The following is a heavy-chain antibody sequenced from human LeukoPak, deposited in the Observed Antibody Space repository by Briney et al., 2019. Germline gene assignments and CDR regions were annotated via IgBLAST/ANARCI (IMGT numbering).Heavy chain of an antibody. CDR1: GGSISSYY. J-gene: IGHJ6*03. Sequence: SETLSLTCTVSGGSISSYYWSWIRQPPGKGLDWIGYIYTSGSTNYNPSLKSRVTISVDTSKNQFSLTLSSVTAADTAVYYCASTHYYDSSGYPKYMDVWGKGTTVTVSS. V-gene: IGHV4-4*09. CDR2: IYTSGST. CDR3: ASTHYYDSSGYPKYMDV. D-gene: IGHD3-22*01.